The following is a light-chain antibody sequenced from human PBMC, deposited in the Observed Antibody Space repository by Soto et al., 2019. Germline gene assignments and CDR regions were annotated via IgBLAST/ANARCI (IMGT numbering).Light chain of an antibody. J-gene: IGKJ4*01. CDR3: QQRSNWLTLT. V-gene: IGKV3-11*01. Sequence: EIVLTQSPATLSLSPGERATLSCRASQSVSSYLAWYQQKPGQAPRLLIYDASNRATGIPARFSGSGSGTDFTLTISSLEPEDFAVYCCQQRSNWLTLTFGGGTKVEI. CDR1: QSVSSY. CDR2: DAS.